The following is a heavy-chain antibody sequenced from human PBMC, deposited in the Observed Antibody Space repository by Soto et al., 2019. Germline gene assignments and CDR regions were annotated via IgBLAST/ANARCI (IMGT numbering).Heavy chain of an antibody. CDR3: ARGYSGSQGWFDP. J-gene: IGHJ5*02. V-gene: IGHV1-46*03. CDR1: GYTFTSYY. CDR2: INPSAGST. D-gene: IGHD1-26*01. Sequence: QVQLVQSGAEVKKPGASGRISCKASGYTFTSYYIHWVRQAPGQGLEWMGMINPSAGSTSYAQKFQGRVTMTRDTSTTTVYMELSSLRSEDTAVYYCARGYSGSQGWFDPWGQGTLVTVSS.